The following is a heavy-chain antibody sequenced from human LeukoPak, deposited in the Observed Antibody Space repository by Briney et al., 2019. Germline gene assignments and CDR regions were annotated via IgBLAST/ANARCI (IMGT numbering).Heavy chain of an antibody. V-gene: IGHV3-23*01. CDR1: GFTFSSYA. D-gene: IGHD6-13*01. CDR2: ISGSGGRT. Sequence: GGSLRLSCAASGFTFSSYAMSWVRQAPGKGLEWVSAISGSGGRTYYADSVKGRFTISRDNSKNTLYLQMNSLRAEDTAVYYCAKDRYSSSWYENWFDPWGQGTLVTVSS. CDR3: AKDRYSSSWYENWFDP. J-gene: IGHJ5*02.